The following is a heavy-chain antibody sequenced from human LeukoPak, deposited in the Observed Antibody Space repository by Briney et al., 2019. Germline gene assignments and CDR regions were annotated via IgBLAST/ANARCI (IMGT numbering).Heavy chain of an antibody. CDR3: AKGFQGTYYDFWSGSYNFDY. CDR1: GFTFSSYG. J-gene: IGHJ4*02. D-gene: IGHD3-3*01. Sequence: GGSLRLSCAAPGFTFSSYGMHWVRQAPGKGLEWVAVIWYDGSDKYYADSVKGRFTVSRDNSKNTLYLQMNSLRAEDTAVYYCAKGFQGTYYDFWSGSYNFDYWGQGTLVTVSS. V-gene: IGHV3-33*06. CDR2: IWYDGSDK.